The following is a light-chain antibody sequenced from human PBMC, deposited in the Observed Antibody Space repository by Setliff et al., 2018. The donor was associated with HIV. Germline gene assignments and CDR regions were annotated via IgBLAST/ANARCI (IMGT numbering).Light chain of an antibody. Sequence: ALTQPASVSGSPGQSITISCTGTSSDVGGYNYVSWYQQHPGKAPKLMIYEVNNRPSGVSNRFSGSKSGNTASLTISGLQAEDEADYYCSSYTTRTTWVFGGGTKVTVL. J-gene: IGLJ3*02. CDR1: SSDVGGYNY. CDR2: EVN. V-gene: IGLV2-14*03. CDR3: SSYTTRTTWV.